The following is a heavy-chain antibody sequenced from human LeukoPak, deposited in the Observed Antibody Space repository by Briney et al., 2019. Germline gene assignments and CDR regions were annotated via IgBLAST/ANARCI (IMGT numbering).Heavy chain of an antibody. J-gene: IGHJ6*03. V-gene: IGHV3-74*01. CDR1: GFTFSSYW. D-gene: IGHD2-15*01. CDR3: ARIHRGNVVYMDV. Sequence: GGSLRLSCAASGFTFSSYWMHWVRQAPGKGLVWVSRINSDGLSTSYADSVKGRFTISRDNAKNTLYLQMNSLRAEDTAVYYCARIHRGNVVYMDVWGKGATVTVSS. CDR2: INSDGLST.